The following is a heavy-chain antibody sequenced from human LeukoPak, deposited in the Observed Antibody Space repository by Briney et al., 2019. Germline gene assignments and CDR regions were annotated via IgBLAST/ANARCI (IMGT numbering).Heavy chain of an antibody. CDR3: ARVDRYHFYLDV. J-gene: IGHJ6*03. CDR1: GGTFRTYS. CDR2: IIPIFGTP. V-gene: IGHV1-69*05. Sequence: SVKVSCKASGGTFRTYSVTWVRQPPGQGLEWMGGIIPIFGTPNYAQKFQGRVKVTTDDATGTAYMELSSLMSEDTAIYYCARVDRYHFYLDVWGKGTPVTVSS.